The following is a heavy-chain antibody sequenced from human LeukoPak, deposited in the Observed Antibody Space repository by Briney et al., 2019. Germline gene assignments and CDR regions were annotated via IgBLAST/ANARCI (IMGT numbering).Heavy chain of an antibody. CDR2: IYYSGSP. J-gene: IGHJ6*03. Sequence: PSETLSLTCAVSGYSISSGYYWGWIRQPPGKGLEGIGYIYYSGSPNYNPSLKSRVTISVDTSKNQFSLKLSSVTAADTAVYYCARETFWSGSWGYYYYYMDVWGKGTTVTVSS. D-gene: IGHD3-3*01. V-gene: IGHV4-61*01. CDR3: ARETFWSGSWGYYYYYMDV. CDR1: GYSISSGYY.